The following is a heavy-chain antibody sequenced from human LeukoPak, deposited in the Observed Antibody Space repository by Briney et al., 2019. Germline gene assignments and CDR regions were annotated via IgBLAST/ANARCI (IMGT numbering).Heavy chain of an antibody. CDR3: ARYSSSTGGASYYLDY. CDR2: ISGDGSVT. J-gene: IGHJ4*01. CDR1: GFTLRNYW. D-gene: IGHD6-6*01. V-gene: IGHV3-74*01. Sequence: GGSLRLSCTASGFTLRNYWMHWVPQVPGNRLWWVSRISGDGSVTNYADSVQGRFTISRDNAKNTLYLQIDSLRSEDTAVYYCARYSSSTGGASYYLDYWGHGTLVTVSS.